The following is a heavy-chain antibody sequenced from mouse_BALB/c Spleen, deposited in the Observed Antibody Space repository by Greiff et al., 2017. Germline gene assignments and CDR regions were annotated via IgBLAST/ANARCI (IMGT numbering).Heavy chain of an antibody. V-gene: IGHV1-69*02. CDR1: GYTFTSYW. CDR3: TGRAGGNYAMDY. J-gene: IGHJ4*01. D-gene: IGHD3-3*01. CDR2: IYPSDSYT. Sequence: QVQLQQPGAELVRPGASVKLSCKASGYTFTSYWINWVKQRPGQGLEWIGNIYPSDSYTNYNQKFKDKATLTVDKSSGTASMQLSSPTSGDSPVSTSTGRAGGNYAMDYWGQGTSVTVSS.